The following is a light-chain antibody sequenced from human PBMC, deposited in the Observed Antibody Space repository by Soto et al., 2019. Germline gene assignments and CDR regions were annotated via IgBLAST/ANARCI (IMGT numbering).Light chain of an antibody. V-gene: IGLV2-14*01. J-gene: IGLJ1*01. CDR3: SSYTSSTTYV. CDR1: SSDVGGYNY. CDR2: EVT. Sequence: QSGLTQPAAVSLSPGQSINISCSGTSSDVGGYNYVSWYQQYPGKAPKPMIYEVTNRPSGVSDRFSGSKSGNTASLTISGLQAEDEADYYCSSYTSSTTYVFGTGTKVTVL.